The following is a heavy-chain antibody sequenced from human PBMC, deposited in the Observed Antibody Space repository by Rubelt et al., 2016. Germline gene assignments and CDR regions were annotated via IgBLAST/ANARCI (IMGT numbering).Heavy chain of an antibody. CDR3: ARAIEMATIASIY. J-gene: IGHJ4*02. CDR2: ISSSSNYI. V-gene: IGHV3-21*01. D-gene: IGHD5-24*01. CDR1: GFTFSSYT. Sequence: EVQLVESGGGLVKPGGSLRLSCAASGFTFSSYTMNWVRQAPGKGLEWVSSISSSSNYIYYADSVKCRFTISRDNAKNSLYLQMNSLRAEDTALYYCARAIEMATIASIYWGQGTLVTVSS.